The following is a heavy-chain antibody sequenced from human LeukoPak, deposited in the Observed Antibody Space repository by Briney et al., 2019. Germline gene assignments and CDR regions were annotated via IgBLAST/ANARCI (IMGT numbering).Heavy chain of an antibody. CDR1: GGSISSYY. CDR3: ARATDWVFDY. V-gene: IGHV4-59*01. CDR2: IYYSGST. D-gene: IGHD3/OR15-3a*01. Sequence: PPETLSLTCTVSGGSISSYYWSWIRQPPGKGLEWIGYIYYSGSTNYNPSLKSRVTISVDTSKNQFSLKLSSVTAADTAVYYCARATDWVFDYWGQGTLVTVSS. J-gene: IGHJ4*02.